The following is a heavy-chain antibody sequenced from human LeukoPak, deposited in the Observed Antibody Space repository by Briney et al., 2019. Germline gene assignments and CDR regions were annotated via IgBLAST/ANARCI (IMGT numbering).Heavy chain of an antibody. V-gene: IGHV3-15*01. D-gene: IGHD4-11*01. J-gene: IGHJ4*02. CDR1: GFIFNNAW. Sequence: GGSLRLSCEGSGFIFNNAWMSWIRQAPVKGLEWVGRVRTTAEGETTDYAAPVRGRFTISRDDSKSTVYLQMNSLETEDTAIYYCTAGLGKTDDDSWGQGTLVTVSS. CDR3: TAGLGKTDDDS. CDR2: VRTTAEGETT.